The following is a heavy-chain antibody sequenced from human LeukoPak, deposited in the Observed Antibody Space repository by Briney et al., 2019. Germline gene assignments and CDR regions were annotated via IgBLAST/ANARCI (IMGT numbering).Heavy chain of an antibody. D-gene: IGHD2-21*01. CDR1: GYTFTGYY. CDR3: ARNWLEVVNLSDY. CDR2: INPNSGGT. Sequence: ASVKVSCKASGYTFTGYYMHWVRQAPGQGLEWMGWINPNSGGTNYAQKFQGRVTMTRDTSISTAYMELSRLRSDDTAVYYCARNWLEVVNLSDYWGQGTLVTVSS. V-gene: IGHV1-2*02. J-gene: IGHJ4*02.